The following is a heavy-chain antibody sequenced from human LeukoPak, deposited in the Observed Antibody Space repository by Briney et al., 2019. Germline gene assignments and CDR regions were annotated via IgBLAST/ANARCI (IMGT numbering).Heavy chain of an antibody. CDR1: GFTFRHYA. CDR3: ARTDPRYSSGYYS. J-gene: IGHJ4*02. D-gene: IGHD3-22*01. CDR2: ISGSGGTI. V-gene: IGHV3-23*01. Sequence: QAGGSLRLSCEGTGFTFRHYAISWVRQAPGQGLEWVLGISGSGGTIDYADSVRGRFTISRDNSKNTVHLQMSGLRAEDTAVYYCARTDPRYSSGYYSWGQGTLVTVSS.